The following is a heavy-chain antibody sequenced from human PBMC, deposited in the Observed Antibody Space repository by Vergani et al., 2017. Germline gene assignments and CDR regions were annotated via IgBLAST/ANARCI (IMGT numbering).Heavy chain of an antibody. J-gene: IGHJ4*02. CDR1: GGSVSSGSYY. D-gene: IGHD6-6*01. V-gene: IGHV4-61*01. Sequence: QVQLQESGPGLVKPSETLSLTCTVSGGSVSSGSYYWSWIRQPPGKGLEWIGYIYYSGSTNYNPSLKSRVTISVDTSKNQFSLKLSSVTAADTAVYYCARGGKYSSSPSVGFDYWGQGTLVTVSS. CDR2: IYYSGST. CDR3: ARGGKYSSSPSVGFDY.